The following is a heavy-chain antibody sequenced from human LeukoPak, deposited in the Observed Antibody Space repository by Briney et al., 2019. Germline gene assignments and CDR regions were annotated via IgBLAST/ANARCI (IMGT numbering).Heavy chain of an antibody. CDR1: GGVKSRHY. Sequence: PSETLSLTCSVSGGVKSRHYWTWLRQPPGKGLEWIGYIYLSENTNYNPTLRSRVSMSVDTSKSQFSLNLRSVTAADTAVYYCARELNYFDSSGYPGPSYFDYWGPGALVTVSS. CDR3: ARELNYFDSSGYPGPSYFDY. V-gene: IGHV4-59*11. CDR2: IYLSENT. J-gene: IGHJ4*02. D-gene: IGHD3-22*01.